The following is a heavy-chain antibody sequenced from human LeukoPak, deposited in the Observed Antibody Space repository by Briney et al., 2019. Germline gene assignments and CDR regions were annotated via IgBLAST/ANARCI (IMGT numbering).Heavy chain of an antibody. D-gene: IGHD4-17*01. Sequence: ASVKVSCKASGGTFSSYAISWVRQAPGQGLEWMGGIIPIFGTANYAQKFQGRVTITADESTSTAYMELSRLRSEDTAVYYCARGPTTVTTLFDYWGQGTLVTVSS. CDR2: IIPIFGTA. J-gene: IGHJ4*02. V-gene: IGHV1-69*01. CDR3: ARGPTTVTTLFDY. CDR1: GGTFSSYA.